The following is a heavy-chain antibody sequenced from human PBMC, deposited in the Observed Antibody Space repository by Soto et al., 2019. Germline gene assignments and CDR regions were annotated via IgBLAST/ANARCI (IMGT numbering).Heavy chain of an antibody. CDR2: ISAYNGNT. V-gene: IGHV1-18*01. D-gene: IGHD1-7*01. Sequence: ASVKVSCKASGYTFTSYGISWVRQAPGQGLEWMGWISAYNGNTNYAQKLQGRVTMTTDTSTSTAYMELRSLRSDDTAVYYCARVGYNWNYDEIGWFDPWGQGTLVTVSS. CDR3: ARVGYNWNYDEIGWFDP. J-gene: IGHJ5*02. CDR1: GYTFTSYG.